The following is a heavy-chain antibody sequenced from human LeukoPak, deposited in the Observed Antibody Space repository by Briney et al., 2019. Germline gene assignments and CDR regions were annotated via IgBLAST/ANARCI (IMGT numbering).Heavy chain of an antibody. CDR2: ISAYNGNT. CDR3: ARLYYDILTGYSNFDY. D-gene: IGHD3-9*01. J-gene: IGHJ4*02. V-gene: IGHV1-18*04. Sequence: GASVKVSCKASGYTFTSYGISWVRQAPGQGLEWMGWISAYNGNTNYAQKLQGRATMTTDTSTSTAYMELRSLRSDDTAVYYCARLYYDILTGYSNFDYWGQGTLVTVSS. CDR1: GYTFTSYG.